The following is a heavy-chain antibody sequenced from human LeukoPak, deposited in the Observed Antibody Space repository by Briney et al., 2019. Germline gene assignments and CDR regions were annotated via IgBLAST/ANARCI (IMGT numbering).Heavy chain of an antibody. J-gene: IGHJ4*02. CDR3: ARSYASGYCYVGAGY. Sequence: GGSLRLSCAASAFTFDDYGMSWVRQAPGKGLEWVSGISWNGGSTAYVDSVKGRFTISRDNAKNSLYLQMNSLRAEDTALYYCARSYASGYCYVGAGYWGQGTLVTVSS. D-gene: IGHD3-22*01. CDR1: AFTFDDYG. V-gene: IGHV3-20*04. CDR2: ISWNGGST.